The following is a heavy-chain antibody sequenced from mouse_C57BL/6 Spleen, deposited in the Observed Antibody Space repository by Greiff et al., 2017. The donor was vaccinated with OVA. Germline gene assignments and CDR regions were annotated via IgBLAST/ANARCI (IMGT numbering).Heavy chain of an antibody. V-gene: IGHV5-16*01. J-gene: IGHJ4*01. D-gene: IGHD1-1*01. CDR3: ARWDTTGAMDY. CDR2: INYDGSST. Sequence: EVMLVESEGGLVQPGSSMKLSCTASGFTFSDYYMAWVRQVPEKGLEWVANINYDGSSTYYLDSLKSRFIISRDNAKNILYLQMSSLKSEDTATYYCARWDTTGAMDYWGQGTSVTVSS. CDR1: GFTFSDYY.